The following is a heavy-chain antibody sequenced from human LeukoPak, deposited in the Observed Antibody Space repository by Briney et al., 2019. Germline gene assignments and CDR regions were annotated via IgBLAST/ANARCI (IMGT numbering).Heavy chain of an antibody. V-gene: IGHV3-48*02. Sequence: PGGSPRLSCAASGFTFSSYSMNWVRQAPGKGLEWVSYISSSSSTIYYADSVKGRFTISRDNAKNSLYLQMNSLRDEDTAVYYCAREIYYYDSSGYTYYFDYWGQGTLVTVSS. D-gene: IGHD3-22*01. CDR2: ISSSSSTI. CDR1: GFTFSSYS. CDR3: AREIYYYDSSGYTYYFDY. J-gene: IGHJ4*02.